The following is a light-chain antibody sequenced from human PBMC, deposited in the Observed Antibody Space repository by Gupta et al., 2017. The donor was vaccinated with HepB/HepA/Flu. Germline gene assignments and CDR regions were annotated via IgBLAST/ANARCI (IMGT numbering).Light chain of an antibody. Sequence: EIVLTQSPGTLSVSQGERAILSCRARQGVRSSFLGWYQVKPGQAPRLLIDGSSNRATGIPDRFSGRGSGSEVTRTISRLEPEDWAADYCQQYHSAPLTCGEGTKLEIK. CDR1: QGVRSSF. V-gene: IGKV3-20*01. J-gene: IGKJ4*02. CDR2: GSS. CDR3: QQYHSAPLT.